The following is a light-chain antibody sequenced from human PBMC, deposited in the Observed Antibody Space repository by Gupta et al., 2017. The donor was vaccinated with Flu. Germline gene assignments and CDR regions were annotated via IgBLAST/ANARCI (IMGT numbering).Light chain of an antibody. CDR2: GNT. V-gene: IGLV1-40*01. CDR1: SSNLGAYYD. J-gene: IGLJ2*01. Sequence: QSVLTQPPSESGAPGQRVTLSCTGSSSNLGAYYDVHWSQQLPGTAPRLLIFGNTNRPSGVPDRFSGSKSGTSASLVITGLQAEEEADDYCQSFDSSLSGGLFGGGTKLTVL. CDR3: QSFDSSLSGGL.